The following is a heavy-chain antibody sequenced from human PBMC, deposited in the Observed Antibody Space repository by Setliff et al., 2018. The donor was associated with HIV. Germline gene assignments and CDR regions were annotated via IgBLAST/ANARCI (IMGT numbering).Heavy chain of an antibody. CDR3: ARGGTHYDFWSGYRLGYFDL. J-gene: IGHJ2*01. Sequence: ASVKVSCKASGYSSADYAMNWVRQAPRQGLEWMGYINTNTGNPTYAQGFTGRFVFSFDTSVTTAYLQITGLRTEDTAVYFCARGGTHYDFWSGYRLGYFDLWGRGTLVTVSS. D-gene: IGHD3-3*01. V-gene: IGHV7-4-1*02. CDR1: GYSSADYA. CDR2: INTNTGNP.